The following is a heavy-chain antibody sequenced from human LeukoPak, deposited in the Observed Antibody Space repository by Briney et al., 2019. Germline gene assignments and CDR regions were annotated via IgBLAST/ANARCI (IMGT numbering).Heavy chain of an antibody. Sequence: GRSLRLSCAASGFTFSSYAMHWARHAPGKGMEWVAVISYDGSNKYYADSVKGRFTISRDNSKNTLYLQMNSLRADDTAVYYCAREGDIVATISYYFVYWGQGTLVTVSS. CDR1: GFTFSSYA. V-gene: IGHV3-30*04. J-gene: IGHJ4*02. D-gene: IGHD5-12*01. CDR2: ISYDGSNK. CDR3: AREGDIVATISYYFVY.